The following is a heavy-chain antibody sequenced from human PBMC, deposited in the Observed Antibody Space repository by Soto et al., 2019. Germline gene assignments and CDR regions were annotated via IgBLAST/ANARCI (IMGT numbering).Heavy chain of an antibody. V-gene: IGHV1-3*01. D-gene: IGHD3-9*01. Sequence: QVQLVQSGAEVKKPGASVKVSCKASGYTFTSYAMHWVRQAPGQRLEWMGWINAGNGNTKYSQKFQGRVTITRDTSASTAYMVVSSLRSVVTAVYFLERGDDWDIRDYWGPGTLVTVSS. J-gene: IGHJ4*02. CDR1: GYTFTSYA. CDR2: INAGNGNT. CDR3: ERGDDWDIRDY.